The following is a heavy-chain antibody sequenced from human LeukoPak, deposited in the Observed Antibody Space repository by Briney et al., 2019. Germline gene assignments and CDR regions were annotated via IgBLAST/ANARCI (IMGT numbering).Heavy chain of an antibody. D-gene: IGHD2-2*03. Sequence: PGGSLRLSCAASGFTFSSYSMNWVRQAPGKGLEWVSYISSSSSTIYYADPVKGRFTISRDNAKNSLYLQMNRLRAEDTAVYYCARDRVGYCSSTSCYGAPYYYYMDVWGKGTTVTVSS. V-gene: IGHV3-48*04. CDR3: ARDRVGYCSSTSCYGAPYYYYMDV. CDR1: GFTFSSYS. J-gene: IGHJ6*03. CDR2: ISSSSSTI.